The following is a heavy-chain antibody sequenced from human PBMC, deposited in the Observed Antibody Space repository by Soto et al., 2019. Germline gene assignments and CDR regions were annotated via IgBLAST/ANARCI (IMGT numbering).Heavy chain of an antibody. CDR3: ARVLGYYGSGSYYYSYGMDV. CDR1: GFTFSSYG. J-gene: IGHJ6*02. Sequence: GGSLRLSCAASGFTFSSYGMHWVRQAPGKGLEWVAVIWYDGSNKYYADSVKGRFTIPRDNSKNTLYLQMNSLRAEDTAVYYCARVLGYYGSGSYYYSYGMDVWGQGTTVTVSS. D-gene: IGHD3-10*01. CDR2: IWYDGSNK. V-gene: IGHV3-33*01.